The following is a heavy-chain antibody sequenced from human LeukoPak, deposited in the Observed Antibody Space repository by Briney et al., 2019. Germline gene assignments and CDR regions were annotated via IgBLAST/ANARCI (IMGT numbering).Heavy chain of an antibody. Sequence: GGSLRLSCVASGFTFSSYAMSWVRQAPGKGLEWVSTIGGSGGSTYYADSVKGRFTISRDNAKNSLYLQMNSLRAEDTAVYYCSGSSSWYFDWFDPWGQGTLVTVSS. CDR3: SGSSSWYFDWFDP. V-gene: IGHV3-23*01. J-gene: IGHJ5*02. CDR1: GFTFSSYA. CDR2: IGGSGGST. D-gene: IGHD6-13*01.